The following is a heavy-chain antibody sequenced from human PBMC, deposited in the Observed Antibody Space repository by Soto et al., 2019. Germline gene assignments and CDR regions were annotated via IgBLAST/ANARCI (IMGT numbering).Heavy chain of an antibody. J-gene: IGHJ4*02. Sequence: QVQLQESGPGLVKPSETLSLTCTVSGDSISSYYWSWIRQPPGKGLEWIGYIYYSGSTNYNPSLKSRDTISVDTSKNQFSLKLSSVTAADTAVYYCARGAAGSDYWGQGTLVTVSS. CDR1: GDSISSYY. D-gene: IGHD6-13*01. CDR2: IYYSGST. V-gene: IGHV4-59*01. CDR3: ARGAAGSDY.